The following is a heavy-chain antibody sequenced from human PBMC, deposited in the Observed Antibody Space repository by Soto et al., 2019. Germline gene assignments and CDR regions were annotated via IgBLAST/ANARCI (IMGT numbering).Heavy chain of an antibody. CDR3: ARVPGYSIGEL. D-gene: IGHD2-21*01. Sequence: QVQLVQSGAEVKKPGASVKVSCKASGYTFTSYAMHWVRQAPGQRLEWMGWINAGNGNTKYSQKFQGRVTITRDTSASTAYMELSSLRSEDTAVYSCARVPGYSIGELWGRGTLVTVSS. J-gene: IGHJ2*01. V-gene: IGHV1-3*01. CDR2: INAGNGNT. CDR1: GYTFTSYA.